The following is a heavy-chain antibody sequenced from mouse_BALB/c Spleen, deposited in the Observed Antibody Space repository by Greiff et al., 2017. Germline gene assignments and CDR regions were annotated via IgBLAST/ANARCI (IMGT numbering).Heavy chain of an antibody. CDR1: GYTFTSYV. J-gene: IGHJ4*01. V-gene: IGHV1-14*01. CDR2: INPYNDGT. Sequence: EVKLQQSGPELVKPGASVKMSCKASGYTFTSYVMHWVKQKPGQGLEWIGYINPYNDGTKYNEKFKGKATLTSDKSSSTAYMELSSLTSEDSAVYYCARDYGSSHYYAMDYWGQGTSGTVSS. D-gene: IGHD1-1*01. CDR3: ARDYGSSHYYAMDY.